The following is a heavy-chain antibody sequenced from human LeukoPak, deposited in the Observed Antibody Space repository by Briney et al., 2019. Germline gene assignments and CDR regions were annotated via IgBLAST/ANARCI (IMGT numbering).Heavy chain of an antibody. CDR1: GGSFSGYY. CDR2: INHSGST. J-gene: IGHJ4*02. CDR3: ARGPLWFGELFHDY. V-gene: IGHV4-34*01. D-gene: IGHD3-10*01. Sequence: SETLSLTCAVYGGSFSGYYWSWIRQPPGKGLEWIGEINHSGSTNYNTSLKSRVTISVDTSKNQFSLKLSSVTAADTAVYYCARGPLWFGELFHDYWGQGTLVTVSS.